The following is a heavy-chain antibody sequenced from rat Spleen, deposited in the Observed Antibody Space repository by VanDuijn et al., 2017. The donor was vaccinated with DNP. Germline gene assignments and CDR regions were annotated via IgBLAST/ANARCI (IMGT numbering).Heavy chain of an antibody. V-gene: IGHV5-20*01. D-gene: IGHD4-4*01. J-gene: IGHJ2*01. CDR3: TREGYYFDY. Sequence: EVQLVDSGGGLVRPGRSLRLSCAASGFTFSDFDMAWVRQAPTMGLEWVASIGPSGGTTNYRDSVKGRFTVSRDNAKSSLYLQMDSLRSEDTATYYCTREGYYFDYWGQGVMVTVSS. CDR2: IGPSGGTT. CDR1: GFTFSDFD.